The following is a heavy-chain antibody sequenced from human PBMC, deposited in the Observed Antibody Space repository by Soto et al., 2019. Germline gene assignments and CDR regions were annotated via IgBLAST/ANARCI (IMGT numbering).Heavy chain of an antibody. D-gene: IGHD3-16*02. Sequence: GGSLRLSCAASGFTFSSYSMNWVRQAPGKGLEWVSSISSSSSYIYYADSVKGRFTISRDNAKNSLFLQMNSLRAEDTAVYYCARDQGYDYVWGSYRQYYFDYWGQGTLVTVSS. CDR1: GFTFSSYS. CDR3: ARDQGYDYVWGSYRQYYFDY. V-gene: IGHV3-21*01. CDR2: ISSSSSYI. J-gene: IGHJ4*02.